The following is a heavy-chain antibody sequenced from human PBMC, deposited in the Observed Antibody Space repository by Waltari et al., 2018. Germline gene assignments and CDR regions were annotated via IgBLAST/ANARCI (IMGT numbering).Heavy chain of an antibody. CDR3: ARERDWDIAAAGTGYFDL. CDR2: IYTSGST. J-gene: IGHJ2*01. CDR1: GGSISSYY. Sequence: QVQLQESGPGLVKPSETLSLTCTVSGGSISSYYWSWIRQPAGKGLEWIGRIYTSGSTNYNPSLKSRVTISVDTSKNQFSLKLSSVTAADTAVYYCARERDWDIAAAGTGYFDLWGRGTLVTVSS. V-gene: IGHV4-4*07. D-gene: IGHD6-13*01.